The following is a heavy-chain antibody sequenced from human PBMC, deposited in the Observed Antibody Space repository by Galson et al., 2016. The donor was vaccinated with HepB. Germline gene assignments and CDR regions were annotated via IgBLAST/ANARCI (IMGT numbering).Heavy chain of an antibody. D-gene: IGHD6-13*01. V-gene: IGHV4-39*01. J-gene: IGHJ4*02. CDR1: GGSISSRSYY. CDR3: ARAQVGEIAAAGTWFDY. CDR2: IYYSGST. Sequence: TCSVSGGSISSRSYYWGWIRQPPGKGLEWIGSIYYSGSTYYNPSLKSRVPISVDTSKNQFSLKLSSVTAADTAVYYCARAQVGEIAAAGTWFDYWGQGTLVTVSS.